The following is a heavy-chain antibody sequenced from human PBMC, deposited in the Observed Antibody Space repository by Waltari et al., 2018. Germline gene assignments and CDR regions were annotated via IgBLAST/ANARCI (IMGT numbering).Heavy chain of an antibody. CDR3: ARDRGRGLYLDA. Sequence: QLQLQESGPGLVKPSGTLSLSCAVSGDSVTSPNWWSWVRPSPQRGLEWIGQVLSTGKTNYRPSFASRVTMSLDASNSQFSLKVTSATAADTAVYYCARDRGRGLYLDAWGPGTLVTVSP. J-gene: IGHJ5*02. CDR2: VLSTGKT. V-gene: IGHV4-4*02. CDR1: GDSVTSPNW. D-gene: IGHD2-15*01.